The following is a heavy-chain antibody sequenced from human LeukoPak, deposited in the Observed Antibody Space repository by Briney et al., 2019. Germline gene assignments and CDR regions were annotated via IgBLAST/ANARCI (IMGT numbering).Heavy chain of an antibody. Sequence: PSETLSLTCTVSGGSISSSSYYWGWIRQPPGTGLEWIGSIYYSGSTYYNPSLKSRVTISVDTSKNQFSLKLSSVTAADTAVYYCARLLNGYCSSTSCTWFDPWGQGTLVTVSS. CDR2: IYYSGST. CDR1: GGSISSSSYY. V-gene: IGHV4-39*01. CDR3: ARLLNGYCSSTSCTWFDP. D-gene: IGHD2-2*03. J-gene: IGHJ5*02.